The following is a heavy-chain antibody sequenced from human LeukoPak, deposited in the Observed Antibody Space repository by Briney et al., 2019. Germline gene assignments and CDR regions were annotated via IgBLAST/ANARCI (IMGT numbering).Heavy chain of an antibody. J-gene: IGHJ4*02. CDR3: ALLYDILTGYSNFDY. Sequence: ASVKVSFKASGYTFTGYYMHWVRQPPGQGLEWMGWINPNSGGTNYAQKFQGRVTMTRDTSISTAYMELSRLRSDDTAVYYCALLYDILTGYSNFDYWGQGTLVTVSS. CDR1: GYTFTGYY. D-gene: IGHD3-9*01. V-gene: IGHV1-2*02. CDR2: INPNSGGT.